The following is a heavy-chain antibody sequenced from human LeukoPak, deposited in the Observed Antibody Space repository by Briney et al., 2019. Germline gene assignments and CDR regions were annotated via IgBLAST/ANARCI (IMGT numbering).Heavy chain of an antibody. CDR3: ARDHGYSYGQGPKFDY. D-gene: IGHD5-18*01. V-gene: IGHV1-18*01. CDR2: IGAYNGNT. CDR1: GYTSTSYG. J-gene: IGHJ4*02. Sequence: ASVKVSCKASGYTSTSYGISWVRQAPGQGLEWMGWIGAYNGNTNYAQKLQGRVTMTTDTSTSTAYMELRSLRSDGTAVYYCARDHGYSYGQGPKFDYWGQGTLVTVSS.